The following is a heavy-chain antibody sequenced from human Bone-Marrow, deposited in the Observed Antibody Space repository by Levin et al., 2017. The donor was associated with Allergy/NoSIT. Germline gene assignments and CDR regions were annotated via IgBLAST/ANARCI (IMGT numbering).Heavy chain of an antibody. V-gene: IGHV3-7*01. Sequence: LPGGSLRLSCATSGFAFSSFWMGWVRQVPGKGLEWVANIKDDGTEKYYVDSVRGRFSISRDNALISLYLQMSSLRAEDTAVYYCMRAVRGSANDADYWGQGTLVTVSS. D-gene: IGHD5-12*01. CDR2: IKDDGTEK. J-gene: IGHJ4*02. CDR3: MRAVRGSANDADY. CDR1: GFAFSSFW.